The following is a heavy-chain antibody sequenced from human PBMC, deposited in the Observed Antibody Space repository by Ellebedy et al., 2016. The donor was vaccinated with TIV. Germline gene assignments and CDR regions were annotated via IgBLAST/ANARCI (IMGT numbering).Heavy chain of an antibody. Sequence: AASVKVSCKASGYSFGSYGISWVRQAPGQGLEWMGWINTNNGNTKYAQKPQGRVTMTRDTSTSTAYMELRSLRSDDTAVYYCARDRDGSSSSDFQHWGPGTLVTVSS. CDR1: GYSFGSYG. CDR3: ARDRDGSSSSDFQH. D-gene: IGHD6-6*01. CDR2: INTNNGNT. J-gene: IGHJ1*01. V-gene: IGHV1-18*01.